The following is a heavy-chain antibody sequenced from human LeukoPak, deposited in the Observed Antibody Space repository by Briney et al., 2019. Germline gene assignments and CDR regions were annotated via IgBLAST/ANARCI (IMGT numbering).Heavy chain of an antibody. J-gene: IGHJ4*02. Sequence: GGSLRLSCAASGFTFSSYAMSWVRRAPGKGLEWVSSIGDNDSRTYYADSVKGRFTLSRDNSKNTLYLQMNSLRADDTAVYYCAKDTQYRTNDYWGQGTLVTVSS. V-gene: IGHV3-23*01. CDR2: IGDNDSRT. D-gene: IGHD1-1*01. CDR3: AKDTQYRTNDY. CDR1: GFTFSSYA.